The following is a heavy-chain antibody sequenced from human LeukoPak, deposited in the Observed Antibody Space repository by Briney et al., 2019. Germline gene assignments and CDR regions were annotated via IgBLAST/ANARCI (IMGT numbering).Heavy chain of an antibody. J-gene: IGHJ4*02. V-gene: IGHV1-8*03. CDR2: INPNSGNT. CDR1: GYTFTTLD. D-gene: IGHD2-15*01. Sequence: ASVKVSCKASGYTFTTLDINWVRQATGQGLEWMGWINPNSGNTGHAQKFRGRVTITRDTSISTAYMELSSLRSEDTAVYYCARVDGSPDYWGQGTLVTVSS. CDR3: ARVDGSPDY.